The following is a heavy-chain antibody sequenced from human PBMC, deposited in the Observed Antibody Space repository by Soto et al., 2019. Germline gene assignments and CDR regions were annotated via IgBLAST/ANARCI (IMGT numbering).Heavy chain of an antibody. CDR3: ARVRRFWNDFYVDH. CDR2: IGTKADT. CDR1: GFRFSDSD. D-gene: IGHD1-1*01. V-gene: IGHV3-13*01. J-gene: IGHJ1*01. Sequence: EVQLVESGGVMIQRGGSLRLSCEASGFRFSDSDMHWVRQHPGKGLEWVSRIGTKADTQYSDSVKDQFTIIRENDKNSLFLEINSVKYDDTAVYFCARVRRFWNDFYVDHWGEGTRVTVSS.